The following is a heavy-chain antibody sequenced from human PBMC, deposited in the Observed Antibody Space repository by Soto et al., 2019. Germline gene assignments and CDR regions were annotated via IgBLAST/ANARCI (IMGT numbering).Heavy chain of an antibody. CDR3: ALPCDCGGDLFCSYWGMDV. V-gene: IGHV1-69*12. D-gene: IGHD2-21*02. CDR2: ISRSCGTA. Sequence: QVQLVQSGAEVKKPGSSVKVSCKASGGTFSSYAIRWVRQAPGQGLEWMGGISRSCGTAKYAQKFRGRDTITAGESTSPVYIELRRLRNEDTAVYYWALPCDCGGDLFCSYWGMDVWGHGYTVTV. J-gene: IGHJ6*02. CDR1: GGTFSSYA.